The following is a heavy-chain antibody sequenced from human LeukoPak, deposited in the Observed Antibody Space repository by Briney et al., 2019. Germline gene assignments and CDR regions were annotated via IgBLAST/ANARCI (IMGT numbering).Heavy chain of an antibody. CDR2: IYYSGST. CDR1: GGSISSSSYY. J-gene: IGHJ4*02. Sequence: PSETLSLTCTVSGGSISSSSYYWDWIRQPPGKGLEWIGSIYYSGSTYYNPSLKGRVTISVDTSKNQFSLKLSSVTAADTAVYYCARRAQLAPRQPRDYWGQGTLVTVSS. CDR3: ARRAQLAPRQPRDY. D-gene: IGHD6-6*01. V-gene: IGHV4-39*01.